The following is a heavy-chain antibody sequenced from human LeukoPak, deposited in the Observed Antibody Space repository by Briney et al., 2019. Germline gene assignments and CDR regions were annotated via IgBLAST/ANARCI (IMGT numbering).Heavy chain of an antibody. Sequence: GGSLRLSCAASGFTFSSYAMHWVRQAPGKGLEWVAVISYDGSNIYYADSVKGRFTISRDNSKNTLYLQMNSLRAEDTAVYYCARDYDYSNYFDYWGQGTLVTVSS. CDR3: ARDYDYSNYFDY. J-gene: IGHJ4*02. CDR2: ISYDGSNI. D-gene: IGHD4-11*01. V-gene: IGHV3-30*01. CDR1: GFTFSSYA.